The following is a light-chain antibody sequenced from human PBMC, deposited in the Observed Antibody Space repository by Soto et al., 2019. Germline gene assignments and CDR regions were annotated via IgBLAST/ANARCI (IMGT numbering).Light chain of an antibody. CDR2: YDH. J-gene: IGLJ3*02. CDR1: NIGSKS. Sequence: SYELTQPPSVSVAPGKTARITCGGNNIGSKSVHWYQQKPGQAPRLVISYDHDRPSGIPERFSGSDSGNTATLTISRVEVGDEADYYCQVWDSSSDHVVFGGGTKLTVL. V-gene: IGLV3-21*04. CDR3: QVWDSSSDHVV.